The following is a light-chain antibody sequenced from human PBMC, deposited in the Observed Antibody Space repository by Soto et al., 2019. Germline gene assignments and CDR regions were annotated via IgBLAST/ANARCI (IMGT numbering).Light chain of an antibody. CDR2: KAS. Sequence: DIQMTQSPSTLSASVGDRVTITCRASQSISSWLAWYQQKPGKAPKLLIYKASSLESGVPSRFSGSGSGTEFTLPISSLQTDDFATYYCQQYNSYSPLTFGGGTKVEIK. J-gene: IGKJ4*01. V-gene: IGKV1-5*03. CDR3: QQYNSYSPLT. CDR1: QSISSW.